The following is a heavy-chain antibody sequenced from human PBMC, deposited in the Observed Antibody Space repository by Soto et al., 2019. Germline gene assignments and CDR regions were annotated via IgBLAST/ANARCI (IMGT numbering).Heavy chain of an antibody. J-gene: IGHJ4*02. Sequence: EVQLLESGGGLVQPGGSLRLSCAASGFTFSRYVMSWVRQAPGKGLEWVSAMSGSGGSTYYADSVKGRFTISRDNSKNTLHLQMNSRRAEDTAVYYCAKDRIGRDFWSGHHFDYWGQGTLVTVSS. CDR2: MSGSGGST. D-gene: IGHD3-3*01. CDR1: GFTFSRYV. V-gene: IGHV3-23*01. CDR3: AKDRIGRDFWSGHHFDY.